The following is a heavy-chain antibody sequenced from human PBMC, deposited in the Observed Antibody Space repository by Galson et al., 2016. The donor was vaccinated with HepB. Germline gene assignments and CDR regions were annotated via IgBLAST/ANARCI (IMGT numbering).Heavy chain of an antibody. V-gene: IGHV1-3*04. D-gene: IGHD2-2*01. CDR3: TLGCSRTFCSPLRYFDL. CDR2: INTGNGAT. J-gene: IGHJ2*01. CDR1: GDTFTNYA. Sequence: SVKVSCKASGDTFTNYAVHWVRQAPGQWLEWMGWINTGNGATKYSQKFPGRVTFTRDTSANIAYMELSSLRSEYTAVYYCTLGCSRTFCSPLRYFDLWGRGTLVTVSS.